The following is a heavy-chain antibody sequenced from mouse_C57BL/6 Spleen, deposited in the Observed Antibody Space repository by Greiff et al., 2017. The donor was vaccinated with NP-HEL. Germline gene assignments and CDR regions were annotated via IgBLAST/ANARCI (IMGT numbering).Heavy chain of an antibody. J-gene: IGHJ4*01. CDR3: ARTEVYDGYYYAMDY. CDR2: ISSGSSTI. Sequence: EVKLVESGGGLVKPGGSLKLSCAASGFTFSDYGMHWVRQAPEKGLEWVAYISSGSSTIYYADTVKGRCTISRDNAKNTLFLQMTSLRSEDTAMYYCARTEVYDGYYYAMDYWGQGTSVTVSS. V-gene: IGHV5-17*01. CDR1: GFTFSDYG. D-gene: IGHD2-3*01.